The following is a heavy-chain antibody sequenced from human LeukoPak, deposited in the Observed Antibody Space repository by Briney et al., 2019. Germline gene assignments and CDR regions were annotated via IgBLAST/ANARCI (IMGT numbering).Heavy chain of an antibody. CDR2: INSDGSST. D-gene: IGHD1-26*01. Sequence: GGSLRLSCAASGFTFSSYWMYWGRQAPGKGLVWVSRINSDGSSTTYADSVKGRLTISRDNAKNTLYLQMNGLRAEDTAVYYCARAKIGSFDYGGQGTLVTVSS. J-gene: IGHJ4*02. V-gene: IGHV3-74*01. CDR1: GFTFSSYW. CDR3: ARAKIGSFDY.